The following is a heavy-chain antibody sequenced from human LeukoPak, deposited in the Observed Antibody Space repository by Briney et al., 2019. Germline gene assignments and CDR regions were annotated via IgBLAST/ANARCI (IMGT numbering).Heavy chain of an antibody. CDR1: GGSIRSSYYY. Sequence: SETLSLACTVSGGSIRSSYYYWGWIRQPPGKGLEWIGSIYDSGSTNYNPSLKSRVTISVDTSKNQFSLNLSSVTAADTAVYYCARSPLTGNYGDWFDPWGQGTLVIVFS. J-gene: IGHJ5*02. CDR3: ARSPLTGNYGDWFDP. V-gene: IGHV4-39*07. D-gene: IGHD3-9*01. CDR2: IYDSGST.